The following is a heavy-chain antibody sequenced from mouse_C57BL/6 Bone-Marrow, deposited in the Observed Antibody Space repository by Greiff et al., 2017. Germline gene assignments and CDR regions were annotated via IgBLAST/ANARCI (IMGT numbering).Heavy chain of an antibody. V-gene: IGHV1-64*01. CDR2: IHPNSGST. J-gene: IGHJ2*01. CDR1: GYTFTSYW. CDR3: ARHGFAYCSITGFDY. D-gene: IGHD1-1*01. Sequence: VQLQQSGAELVKPGASVKLSCKASGYTFTSYWMHWVKQRPGQGLEWIGMIHPNSGSTNYNEKFKSKATLTVDKSSSTAYMQLSSLTSEGSAVYYCARHGFAYCSITGFDYWGQGTTLTVSS.